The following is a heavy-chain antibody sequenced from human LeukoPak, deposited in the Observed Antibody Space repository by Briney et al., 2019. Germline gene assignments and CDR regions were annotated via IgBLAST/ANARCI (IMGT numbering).Heavy chain of an antibody. J-gene: IGHJ4*02. Sequence: SQTLSLTCAISGDSVSSNSAAWNWIRQSPSRGLEWLGRIYHRSKWYSESALSLKGQITVNPDTSKNQFSLQLNSVGPEDTAVYYCARTTGHFDYWGQGTLVTVSS. D-gene: IGHD2-8*02. CDR2: IYHRSKWYS. CDR1: GDSVSSNSAA. CDR3: ARTTGHFDY. V-gene: IGHV6-1*01.